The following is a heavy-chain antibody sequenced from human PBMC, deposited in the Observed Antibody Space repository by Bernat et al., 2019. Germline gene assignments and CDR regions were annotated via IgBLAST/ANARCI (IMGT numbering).Heavy chain of an antibody. Sequence: QVQLVESGGGVVQPGRSLRPSCAASGFTFSSYGMHWVRQAPGKGLEWVAVISYDGSNKYYADSVKGRFTISRDNYKNTLYLQMNSLRAEDTAVDYCARGATRCCRSSLGGAIWGQGTLVTVSS. D-gene: IGHD2-2*01. CDR2: ISYDGSNK. CDR1: GFTFSSYG. V-gene: IGHV3-30*03. J-gene: IGHJ4*01. CDR3: ARGATRCCRSSLGGAI.